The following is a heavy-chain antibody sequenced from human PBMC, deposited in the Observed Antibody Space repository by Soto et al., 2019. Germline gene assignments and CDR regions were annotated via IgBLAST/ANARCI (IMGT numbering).Heavy chain of an antibody. CDR2: ISSSSSYI. V-gene: IGHV3-21*01. J-gene: IGHJ6*02. CDR3: ASHYYDSYGMDV. CDR1: GFTFSSYS. Sequence: EVQLLESGGGLVHPGGSLRLSCAASGFTFSSYSMNWVRQAPGKGLEWVSSISSSSSYIYYADSVKGRFTISRDNAKNSLYLQMNSLRAEDTAVYYCASHYYDSYGMDVWGQGTTVTVSS.